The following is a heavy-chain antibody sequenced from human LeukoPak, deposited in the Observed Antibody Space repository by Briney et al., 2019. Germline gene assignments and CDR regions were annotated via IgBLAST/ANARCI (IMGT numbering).Heavy chain of an antibody. V-gene: IGHV3-30*19. CDR2: ISDDGRRK. CDR1: GFTFSSHG. Sequence: GGSLRLSCAASGFTFSSHGMHWVRQAPGKGLEWVAYISDDGRRKYYADSVKGRFTVSRDQTQSTVFLQTNSLRAEDMAVYSCARDRTGDYCIDYWGQGTLVTISS. J-gene: IGHJ4*02. CDR3: ARDRTGDYCIDY. D-gene: IGHD4-17*01.